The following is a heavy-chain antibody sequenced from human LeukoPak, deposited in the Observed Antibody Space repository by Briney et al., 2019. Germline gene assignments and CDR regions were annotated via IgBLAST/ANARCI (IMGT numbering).Heavy chain of an antibody. D-gene: IGHD3-10*01. CDR2: ISGSGGST. J-gene: IGHJ3*01. Sequence: GGSLRLSCAASGFTFSSYAMSWVRQAPGKGLEGVSAISGSGGSTYYADSVKGRFTISRDNSKNTLYLQMNSLRAEDTAVYYCACFRRGDPIFWGQGTMVTVSS. CDR3: ACFRRGDPIF. V-gene: IGHV3-23*01. CDR1: GFTFSSYA.